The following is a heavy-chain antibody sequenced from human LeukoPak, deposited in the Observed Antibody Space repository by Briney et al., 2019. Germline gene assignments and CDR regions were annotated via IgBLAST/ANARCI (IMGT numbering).Heavy chain of an antibody. CDR2: IYPGDSDT. CDR1: GYSFTSYW. D-gene: IGHD2-15*01. CDR3: ARYSVVPLYAFDI. V-gene: IGHV5-51*01. Sequence: GESLKISCKGSGYSFTSYWTGWVRRMPGKGLEWMGIIYPGDSDTRYSPSFQGQVTISADKSISTAYLQWSSLKASDTAMYYCARYSVVPLYAFDIWGQGTMVTVSS. J-gene: IGHJ3*02.